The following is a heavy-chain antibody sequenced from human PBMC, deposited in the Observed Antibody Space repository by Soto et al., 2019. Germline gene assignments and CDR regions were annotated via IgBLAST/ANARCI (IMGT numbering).Heavy chain of an antibody. D-gene: IGHD4-17*01. V-gene: IGHV1-69*13. CDR3: ARSVLRLGDYNLQTYYYYGRDV. J-gene: IGHJ6*04. Sequence: GASVKVSCKASGGTFSSYAISWVRQAPGQGLEWMGGIIPIFGTANYAQKFQGRVTITADESTSTAYMELSSLRSEDTAVYYCARSVLRLGDYNLQTYYYYGRDVWAKGPTVTVSS. CDR2: IIPIFGTA. CDR1: GGTFSSYA.